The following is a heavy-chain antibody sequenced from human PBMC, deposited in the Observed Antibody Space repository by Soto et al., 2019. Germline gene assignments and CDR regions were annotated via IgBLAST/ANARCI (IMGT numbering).Heavy chain of an antibody. CDR1: GFTFSSYS. CDR2: IKSDGGST. D-gene: IGHD2-21*01. CDR3: ARGAKGAYYVDV. J-gene: IGHJ6*03. V-gene: IGHV3-74*01. Sequence: GGSLRLSCAASGFTFSSYSMHWVRQTPGKGLVWVSGIKSDGGSTNYADSVKGRFTISRDNAKNTVYLQMDSLRAEDTAVYYCARGAKGAYYVDVWGKGTTVTVSS.